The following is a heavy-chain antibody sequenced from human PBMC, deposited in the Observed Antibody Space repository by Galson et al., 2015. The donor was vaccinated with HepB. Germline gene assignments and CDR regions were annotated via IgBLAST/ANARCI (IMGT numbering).Heavy chain of an antibody. CDR3: ARGRYDSSGYYSGYDYSNGMDV. D-gene: IGHD3-22*01. V-gene: IGHV3-13*04. CDR1: GFTFRNYD. CDR2: IGTAGDT. J-gene: IGHJ6*02. Sequence: SLRLSCAASGFTFRNYDIHWVRQGTGKGLEWVSAIGTAGDTHYSDSVKGRFTISREDAQNSLYLQMNSLRAGDTAVYYCARGRYDSSGYYSGYDYSNGMDVWGQGTTVTVSS.